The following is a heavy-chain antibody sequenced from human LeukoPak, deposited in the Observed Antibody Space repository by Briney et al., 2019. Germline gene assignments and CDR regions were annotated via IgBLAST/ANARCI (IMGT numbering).Heavy chain of an antibody. Sequence: GGSLRLSCAASGFTFSSYSVNWVRQAPGKGLEWVSSISSSSSYIYYADSVKGRFTISRDNAKNSLYLQMNSLGAEDTAVYYCAELGITMIGGVWGKGTTVTISS. V-gene: IGHV3-21*01. D-gene: IGHD3-10*02. CDR3: AELGITMIGGV. CDR1: GFTFSSYS. CDR2: ISSSSSYI. J-gene: IGHJ6*04.